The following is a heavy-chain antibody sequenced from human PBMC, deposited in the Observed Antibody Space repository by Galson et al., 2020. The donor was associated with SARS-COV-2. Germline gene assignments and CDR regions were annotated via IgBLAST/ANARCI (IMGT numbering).Heavy chain of an antibody. CDR2: ISYSGST. J-gene: IGHJ4*02. Sequence: SETLSLTCTVSGGSISTYFWSWIRQPPGTGLEWIGYISYSGSTHYNPPLESRVTISVDTSKNQFSLKLTSVTAADTAVYYCASHVAAAGTVFDYWGRGTLVTVSS. CDR3: ASHVAAAGTVFDY. CDR1: GGSISTYF. V-gene: IGHV4-59*08. D-gene: IGHD6-13*01.